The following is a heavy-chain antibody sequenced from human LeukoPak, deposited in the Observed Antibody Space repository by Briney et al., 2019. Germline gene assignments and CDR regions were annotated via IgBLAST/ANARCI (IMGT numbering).Heavy chain of an antibody. D-gene: IGHD1-14*01. CDR2: ISGSGRST. V-gene: IGHV3-23*01. CDR1: GFTFNNYA. J-gene: IGHJ6*03. CDR3: SREPVRYYYMDV. Sequence: PGGSLRLSCAASGFTFNNYAMNWVRQAPGKGLEWVSSISGSGRSTYYADSVKGRFTISRDNSKNTLYLQMNSLRAEDTAVYYCSREPVRYYYMDVWGKGTTVTISS.